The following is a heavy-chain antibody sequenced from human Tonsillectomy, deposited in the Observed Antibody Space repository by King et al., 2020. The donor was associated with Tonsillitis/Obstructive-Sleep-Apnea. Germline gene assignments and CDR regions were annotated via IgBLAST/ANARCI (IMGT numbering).Heavy chain of an antibody. Sequence: VQLVESGGGLVKPGGSLRLSCAASGFVFSNAWMGWVRQAPGKGLEWVGHIKSKTSGGTTDYAAPVKGRFTISRDDAKTTLFLQMNSLKSEDTAVYYCTTYYYGSGSYPLDYWGQGTLVTVSS. D-gene: IGHD3-10*01. V-gene: IGHV3-15*01. CDR3: TTYYYGSGSYPLDY. J-gene: IGHJ4*02. CDR1: GFVFSNAW. CDR2: IKSKTSGGTT.